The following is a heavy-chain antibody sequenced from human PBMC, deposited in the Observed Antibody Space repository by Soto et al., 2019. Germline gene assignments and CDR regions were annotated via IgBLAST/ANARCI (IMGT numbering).Heavy chain of an antibody. J-gene: IGHJ6*02. CDR2: IVPMLGTP. CDR1: GGTFDNFI. V-gene: IGHV1-69*13. Sequence: AVKVSCKASGGTFDNFIMNWVRQTPGRGLEWMGGIVPMLGTPTYAEKFKGRVTISATGSTSTMYMEVTSLRSEDTAIYYCARNGTYSSSLSQYSGMDVWGQGTTVTVSS. D-gene: IGHD1-26*01. CDR3: ARNGTYSSSLSQYSGMDV.